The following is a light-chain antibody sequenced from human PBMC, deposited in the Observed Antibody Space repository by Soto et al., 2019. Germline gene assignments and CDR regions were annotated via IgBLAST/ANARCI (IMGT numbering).Light chain of an antibody. J-gene: IGKJ5*01. CDR1: QGISSY. CDR3: QQVNNYPLT. Sequence: DIHLTQSPSFLSASVGDRVTITCRASQGISSYLAWYQQKPGKAPRLLIYAASTLQSEVPSRFSGSGSGTEFTLSISSLQPEDFATYYCQQVNNYPLTFGQGTRLEMK. V-gene: IGKV1-9*01. CDR2: AAS.